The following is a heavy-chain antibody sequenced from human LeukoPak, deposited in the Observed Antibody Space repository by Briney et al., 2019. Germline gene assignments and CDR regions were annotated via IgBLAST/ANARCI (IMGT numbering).Heavy chain of an antibody. CDR1: GYTFTSYG. CDR2: INPSGGST. Sequence: GASVKVSCKASGYTFTSYGISWVRQAPGQGLEWMGIINPSGGSTSYAQKFQGRVTMTRDTSTSTVYMELSSLRSEDTAVYYCARVVVWGVIIRGYYFDYWGQGTLVTVSS. J-gene: IGHJ4*02. D-gene: IGHD3-10*01. CDR3: ARVVVWGVIIRGYYFDY. V-gene: IGHV1-46*01.